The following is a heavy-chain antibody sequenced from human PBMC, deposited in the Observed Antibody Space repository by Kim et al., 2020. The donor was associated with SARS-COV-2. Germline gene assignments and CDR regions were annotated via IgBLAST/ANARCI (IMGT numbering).Heavy chain of an antibody. J-gene: IGHJ6*03. CDR1: EFDLGTYS. Sequence: GGSLRLSCAASEFDLGTYSMHWVRQAPGKGLEWVSSISGGSRYIYYADSVKGRFTISRDNARNSLYLQMNSLRAEDTAVYYCTRDPGLNHSYYYYMDVCGEETPVTVSS. D-gene: IGHD3-16*01. CDR3: TRDPGLNHSYYYYMDV. V-gene: IGHV3-21*01. CDR2: ISGGSRYI.